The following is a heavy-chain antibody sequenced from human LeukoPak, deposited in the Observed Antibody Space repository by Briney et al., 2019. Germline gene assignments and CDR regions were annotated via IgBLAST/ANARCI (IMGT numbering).Heavy chain of an antibody. CDR3: ARRAAAHFDY. Sequence: PGGSLRFSCAASGFTFSTYWISWVGQAPGKGLNWVANIKQDGSEKYYVDSVKGRFTISRDNAKNSLYLQMNSLRAEDTAVYYCARRAAAHFDYWGQGTLVTVSS. D-gene: IGHD6-13*01. CDR2: IKQDGSEK. V-gene: IGHV3-7*01. CDR1: GFTFSTYW. J-gene: IGHJ4*02.